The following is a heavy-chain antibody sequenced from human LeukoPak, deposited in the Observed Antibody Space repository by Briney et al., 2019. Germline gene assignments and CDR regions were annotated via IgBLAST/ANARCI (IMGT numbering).Heavy chain of an antibody. CDR3: TTLYYYDSSGYKPYYYYYYMDV. D-gene: IGHD3-22*01. J-gene: IGHJ6*03. V-gene: IGHV3-15*01. Sequence: GGSLRLSCAASGFTFSSYEMSWVRQAPGKGLEWVGRIKSKTDGGTTDYAAPVKGRFTISRDDSKNTLYLQMNSLKTEDTAVYYCTTLYYYDSSGYKPYYYYYYMDVWGKGTTVTVSS. CDR2: IKSKTDGGTT. CDR1: GFTFSSYE.